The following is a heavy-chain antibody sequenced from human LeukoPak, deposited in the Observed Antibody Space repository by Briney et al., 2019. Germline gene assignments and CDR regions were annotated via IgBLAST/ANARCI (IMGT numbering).Heavy chain of an antibody. Sequence: SVKVSCKASGGTFISYAISWVRQAPGQGLEWMGGIIPIFGTANYAQKFQGRVTITADESTSTAYMELSSLRSEDTAVYYCARGRFLEWLSHYYYYGMDVWGQGSTVTVSS. J-gene: IGHJ6*02. CDR2: IIPIFGTA. V-gene: IGHV1-69*13. CDR3: ARGRFLEWLSHYYYYGMDV. CDR1: GGTFISYA. D-gene: IGHD3-3*01.